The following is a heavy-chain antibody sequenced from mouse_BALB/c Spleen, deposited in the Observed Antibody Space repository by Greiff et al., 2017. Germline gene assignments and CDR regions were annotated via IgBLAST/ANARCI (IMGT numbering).Heavy chain of an antibody. CDR1: GFNIKDTY. CDR2: IDPANGNT. D-gene: IGHD2-1*01. J-gene: IGHJ4*01. CDR3: ARNYGNYLRDAMDY. Sequence: EVQLQQSGAELVKPGASVKLSCTASGFNIKDTYMHWVKQRPEQGLEWIGRIDPANGNTKYDPKFQGKATITADTSSNTAYLQLSSLTSEDTAVYYCARNYGNYLRDAMDYWGQGTSVTVSS. V-gene: IGHV14-3*02.